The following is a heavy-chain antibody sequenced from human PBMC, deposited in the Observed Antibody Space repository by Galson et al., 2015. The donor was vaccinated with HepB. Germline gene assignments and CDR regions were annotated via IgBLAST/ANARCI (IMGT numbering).Heavy chain of an antibody. CDR1: GFIFSSYE. Sequence: SLRLSCATSGFIFSSYEMNWVRQAPGKGLEWVSYISCGGSTIYYADSVKGRFTISRDNAKNSLYLQMNSLRAEDTAVYYCARYTYGCRYFDYWFQGSLVTASS. V-gene: IGHV3-48*03. CDR2: ISCGGSTI. CDR3: ARYTYGCRYFDY. J-gene: IGHJ4*02. D-gene: IGHD1-1*01.